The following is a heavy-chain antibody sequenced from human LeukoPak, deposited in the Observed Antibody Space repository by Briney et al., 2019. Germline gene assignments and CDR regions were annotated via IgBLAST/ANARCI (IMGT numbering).Heavy chain of an antibody. CDR3: ARAYYGGLAVSGPFDF. J-gene: IGHJ4*02. CDR1: GVSFDSYT. D-gene: IGHD6-19*01. V-gene: IGHV1-69*08. Sequence: SVKASCKASGVSFDSYTFNWVRQAPGQGLQWMGRIIPVLNTPNYAQNFQGRVAITADKSTSTAYMELSSLRSEDTAIYYCARAYYGGLAVSGPFDFWGQGTLVTVSS. CDR2: IIPVLNTP.